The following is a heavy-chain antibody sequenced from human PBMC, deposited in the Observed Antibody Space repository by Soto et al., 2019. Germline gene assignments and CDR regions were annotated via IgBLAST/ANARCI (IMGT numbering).Heavy chain of an antibody. V-gene: IGHV2-26*01. CDR3: ARMTTVVTSIPYIDY. Sequence: QVTLKESGPVLVKPTETLTLTCTVSGFSLSNARMGVSWIRQPPGKALEWLAHIFSNDEKSYSTSLKSRLTTSKDTPKSQVVLTMTNMDPVDTATYYCARMTTVVTSIPYIDYWAQGPLVPVSS. CDR2: IFSNDEK. D-gene: IGHD2-21*02. CDR1: GFSLSNARMG. J-gene: IGHJ4*02.